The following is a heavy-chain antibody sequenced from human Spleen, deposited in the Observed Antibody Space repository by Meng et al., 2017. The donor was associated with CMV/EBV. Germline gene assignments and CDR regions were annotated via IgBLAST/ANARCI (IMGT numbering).Heavy chain of an antibody. CDR2: IRYDGSNK. Sequence: GESLKISCAASGFTFSSYGMHWVRQAPGKGLEWVAFIRYDGSNKYYADSVKGRFTISRDNSKNTLYLQMNSLRAEDTAVYYCAKDSGYDFWSAPRYFDLWGRGTLVTVSS. J-gene: IGHJ2*01. D-gene: IGHD3-3*01. CDR1: GFTFSSYG. CDR3: AKDSGYDFWSAPRYFDL. V-gene: IGHV3-30*02.